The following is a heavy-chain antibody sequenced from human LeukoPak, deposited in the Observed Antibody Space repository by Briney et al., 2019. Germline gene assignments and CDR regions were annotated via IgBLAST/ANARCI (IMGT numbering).Heavy chain of an antibody. CDR2: INAGNGNT. V-gene: IGHV1-3*01. D-gene: IGHD3-16*01. CDR3: ARDLGESTFDY. J-gene: IGHJ4*02. CDR1: GYTFTSYA. Sequence: GASVKVSCKASGYTFTSYAMHWVRQAPGQGLEWMGWINAGNGNTKYSQKFQGRVTITRDTSASTAYMELCSLRSEDTAVYYCARDLGESTFDYWGQGTLVTVSS.